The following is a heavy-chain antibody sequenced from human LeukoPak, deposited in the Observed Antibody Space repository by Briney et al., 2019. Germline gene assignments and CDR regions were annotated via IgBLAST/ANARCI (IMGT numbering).Heavy chain of an antibody. V-gene: IGHV3-15*01. J-gene: IGHJ4*02. CDR1: GFTFSSYS. CDR3: TTGLRESFDY. Sequence: GGSLRLSCAASGFTFSSYSMNWVRQAPGKGLEWVGRIKSKTDGGTTDYAAPVKGRFTISRDDSKNTLYLQMNGLKTEDTAVYYCTTGLRESFDYWGQGTLVTVSS. CDR2: IKSKTDGGTT. D-gene: IGHD3-10*01.